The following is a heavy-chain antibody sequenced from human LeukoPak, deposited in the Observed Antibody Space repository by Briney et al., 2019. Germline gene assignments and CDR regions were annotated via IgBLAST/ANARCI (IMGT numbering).Heavy chain of an antibody. V-gene: IGHV4-59*01. CDR1: GGSINSYY. Sequence: SETLSLTCTVSGGSINSYYWSWIRQPPGKGLEWIGYIYDSGNTNFNPSLKSRVTISVDTSKNQFSLKLSSVTAADTAVYYCARDQLEGSGSSPFDPWGQGTLVTVSS. J-gene: IGHJ5*02. CDR2: IYDSGNT. D-gene: IGHD3-10*01. CDR3: ARDQLEGSGSSPFDP.